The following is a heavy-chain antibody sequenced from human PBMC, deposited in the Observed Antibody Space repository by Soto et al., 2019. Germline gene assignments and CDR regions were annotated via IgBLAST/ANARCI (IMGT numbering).Heavy chain of an antibody. CDR2: IYYSGST. CDR3: ARESRIFGVVISFDY. V-gene: IGHV4-59*01. D-gene: IGHD3-3*02. J-gene: IGHJ4*02. Sequence: PSETLSLTCPVSGGSISSYYWSWIRQPPGKGLEWIGYIYYSGSTNYNPSLKSRVTISVDTSKNQFSLKLSSVTAADTAVYYCARESRIFGVVISFDYWGQGTLVTVSS. CDR1: GGSISSYY.